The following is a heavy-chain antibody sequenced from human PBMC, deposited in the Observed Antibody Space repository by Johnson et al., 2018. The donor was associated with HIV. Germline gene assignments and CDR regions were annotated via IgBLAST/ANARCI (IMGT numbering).Heavy chain of an antibody. J-gene: IGHJ3*02. CDR3: AKSLFSISWPYDAFDM. V-gene: IGHV3-30*18. D-gene: IGHD2/OR15-2a*01. CDR1: RFTFSNSG. CDR2: ISYDGSNK. Sequence: VQLVESRGGVVQPGRSLRLSSAASRFTFSNSGMHWVRHGPGKGLEWVAVISYDGSNKYYADSVTGRFTISRDNSKNTLYLQMNSLRAEDTAVYYCAKSLFSISWPYDAFDMWGQGTMVTVSS.